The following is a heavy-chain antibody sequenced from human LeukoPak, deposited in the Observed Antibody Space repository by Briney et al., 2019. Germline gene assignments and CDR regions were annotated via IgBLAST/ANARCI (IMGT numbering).Heavy chain of an antibody. J-gene: IGHJ3*02. CDR3: AKLTVAGTRHAFDI. Sequence: PGRSLRLSCAASGFTFSSYCMHWVRQAPGKGLVWVSRMTSDGSSTTYADSVKGRFTISTDYAKNTLYLQMNRLRAEDTAVYYCAKLTVAGTRHAFDIWGQGTMVTVSS. CDR2: MTSDGSST. D-gene: IGHD6-19*01. CDR1: GFTFSSYC. V-gene: IGHV3-74*01.